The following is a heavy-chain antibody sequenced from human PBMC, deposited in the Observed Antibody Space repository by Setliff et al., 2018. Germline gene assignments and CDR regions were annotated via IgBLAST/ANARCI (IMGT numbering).Heavy chain of an antibody. J-gene: IGHJ4*02. V-gene: IGHV1-18*01. Sequence: GASVKVSCKASGYRFTTYGINWVRQAPGQGLEWMGWISPYTGNTFYAPQFQGRVIMTTDTSAKTAYMDLRSLRSDDTAVYYCERLVRYCSTTSCQRTSGDDFWGLGTLVTVSS. CDR1: GYRFTTYG. CDR3: ERLVRYCSTTSCQRTSGDDF. D-gene: IGHD2-2*01. CDR2: ISPYTGNT.